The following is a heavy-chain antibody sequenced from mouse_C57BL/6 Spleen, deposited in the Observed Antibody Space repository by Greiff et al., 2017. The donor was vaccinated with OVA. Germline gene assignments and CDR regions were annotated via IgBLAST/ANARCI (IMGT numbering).Heavy chain of an antibody. CDR3: ARGGDYGSSFAY. CDR2: INPGSGGT. D-gene: IGHD1-1*01. CDR1: GYAFTNYL. Sequence: VQLLQSGAELVRPGTSVKVSCKASGYAFTNYLIEWVKQRPGQGLEWIGVINPGSGGTNYNEKFKGKATLTADKSSSTAYMQLSSLTSEDSAVYFCARGGDYGSSFAYWGQGTLVTVSA. J-gene: IGHJ3*01. V-gene: IGHV1-54*01.